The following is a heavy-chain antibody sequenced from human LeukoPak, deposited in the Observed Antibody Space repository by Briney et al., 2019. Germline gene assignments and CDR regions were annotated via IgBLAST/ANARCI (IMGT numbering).Heavy chain of an antibody. D-gene: IGHD3-10*01. CDR2: INPNGGST. CDR3: ARGGMVRDRRHFQFDH. V-gene: IGHV1-46*01. Sequence: ASVKVSCKTSGNTFTGFYIHWVRQAPGQGLEWMGIINPNGGSTIYAQKFQGRVTMTRDTSTSTVCMDLTSLRSEDTAVYYCARGGMVRDRRHFQFDHWGQGTLVTVSS. CDR1: GNTFTGFY. J-gene: IGHJ4*02.